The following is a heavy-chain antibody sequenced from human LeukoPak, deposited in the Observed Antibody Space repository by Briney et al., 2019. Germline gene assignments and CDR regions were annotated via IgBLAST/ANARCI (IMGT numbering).Heavy chain of an antibody. V-gene: IGHV3-74*01. CDR3: AKYDNSGRAGGY. D-gene: IGHD3-22*01. Sequence: GGSLRLSCAASGFTFSTYWMHWVRQAPGKGLVWVSRINSDGSSTTYADSVKGRFTISRDNSRNTLYLQMNSLRAEDTAMYYCAKYDNSGRAGGYWGQGTLVTVSS. CDR2: INSDGSST. CDR1: GFTFSTYW. J-gene: IGHJ4*02.